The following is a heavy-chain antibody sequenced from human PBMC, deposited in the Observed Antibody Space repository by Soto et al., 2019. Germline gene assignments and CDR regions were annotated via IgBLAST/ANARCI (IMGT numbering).Heavy chain of an antibody. V-gene: IGHV3-9*01. CDR3: AKSTGGTANGMGV. J-gene: IGHJ6*02. D-gene: IGHD2-8*02. CDR2: ISWNSGTI. CDR1: GFSFDDYA. Sequence: LSLSCAASGFSFDDYAMHWVRQAPGKGLEWVSGISWNSGTIGYADSVKGRFTISRDNAKNSLYLQMNSLRAEDTALYYCAKSTGGTANGMGVWGQGT.